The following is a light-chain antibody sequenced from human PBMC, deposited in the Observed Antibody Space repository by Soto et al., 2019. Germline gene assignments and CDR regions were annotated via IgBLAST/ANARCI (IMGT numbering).Light chain of an antibody. CDR2: DTS. CDR3: QQYNNWPLT. Sequence: EIFLTQSPDTLSLSPGERATLTCRASQSVTNYIAWYQQRPGQAPRLLIYDTSARATGVPARFSGSRSGTEFTLTISSLQSEDFALYYCQQYNNWPLTFGGGTKVDIK. CDR1: QSVTNY. J-gene: IGKJ4*01. V-gene: IGKV3-15*01.